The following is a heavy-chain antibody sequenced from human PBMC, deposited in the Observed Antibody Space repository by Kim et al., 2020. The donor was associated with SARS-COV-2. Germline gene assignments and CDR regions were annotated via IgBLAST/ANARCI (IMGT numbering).Heavy chain of an antibody. V-gene: IGHV3-30*18. CDR1: GFLITDYS. CDR3: AKEGWASGHDY. D-gene: IGHD1-1*01. CDR2: ISRYAKAV. Sequence: GGSLRLSCVVSGFLITDYSIHWVRQAPGQGLEWLSVISRYAKAVNYADTVRGRFAMSRDISKNTVYLHLNTLRSEDTAVYYCAKEGWASGHDYWGQGTLVTVSS. J-gene: IGHJ4*02.